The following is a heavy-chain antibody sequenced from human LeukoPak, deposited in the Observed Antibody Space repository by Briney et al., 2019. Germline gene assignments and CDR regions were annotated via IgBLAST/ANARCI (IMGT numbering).Heavy chain of an antibody. J-gene: IGHJ4*02. Sequence: SETLSLTCTVSGGSISSHYWSWIRQPPGKGLQWIGYTNHVGNSDFNPSLKSRVTMSVDTSKNQFSLKLSSVTAADTAVYYCARHYDGRESGSFYEDHWGQGTLVIVSS. CDR3: ARHYDGRESGSFYEDH. D-gene: IGHD1-26*01. CDR2: TNHVGNS. V-gene: IGHV4-59*08. CDR1: GGSISSHY.